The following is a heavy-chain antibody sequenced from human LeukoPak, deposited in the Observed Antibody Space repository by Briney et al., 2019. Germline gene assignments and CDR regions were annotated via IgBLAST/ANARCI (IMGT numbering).Heavy chain of an antibody. J-gene: IGHJ4*02. CDR2: IYAGGNS. CDR1: GFIVSHKY. V-gene: IGHV3-66*01. CDR3: ARGQIDLLRNYFDS. Sequence: QTGRSLRLSCAASGFIVSHKYMAWVRQAPGKGLEWLSIIYAGGNSVSADSVKGRFIISRDNSRNTVHLQMNSLRDDDTAVYYCARGQIDLLRNYFDSWGPGTLVAVSS. D-gene: IGHD3-22*01.